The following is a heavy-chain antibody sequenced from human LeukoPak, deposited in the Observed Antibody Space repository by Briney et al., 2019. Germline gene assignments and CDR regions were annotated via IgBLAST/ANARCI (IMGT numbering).Heavy chain of an antibody. Sequence: GGSLRLSCAASGFTFSSYWMTWVRQAPGKGLEWVANLKPDGGEKYYVDSVKGRFTISRDNAKNSLFLLMNSLRAEDTAVYYCARATVAAAGDYWGQGTLVTVSS. D-gene: IGHD6-13*01. J-gene: IGHJ4*02. CDR1: GFTFSSYW. V-gene: IGHV3-7*04. CDR2: LKPDGGEK. CDR3: ARATVAAAGDY.